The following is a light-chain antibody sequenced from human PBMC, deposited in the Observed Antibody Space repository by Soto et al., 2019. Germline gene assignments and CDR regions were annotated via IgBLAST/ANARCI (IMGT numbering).Light chain of an antibody. J-gene: IGKJ1*01. CDR2: DAS. Sequence: DIQMTQSPSSLSASVGDTVTINCRANQSVSSWLAWYQQKPGQTPKLLIYDASTLETGVPSRFAGSEAETEFTLTFSGLQPDDFATYYCQQCSSYPWTFGQGTRVEIK. CDR1: QSVSSW. V-gene: IGKV1-5*01. CDR3: QQCSSYPWT.